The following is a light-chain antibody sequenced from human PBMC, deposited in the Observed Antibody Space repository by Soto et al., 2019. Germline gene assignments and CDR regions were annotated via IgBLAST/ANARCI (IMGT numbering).Light chain of an antibody. Sequence: EIVLTQSPGTLSLSPGERATLSCRASQSVSSNYLAWYQQKRGQAPRLLIYGASSRATGIPTRFSGSGSGPDFTLTISRLELEDFAVYYCQQYDTSPRTFGQGTKVEI. CDR3: QQYDTSPRT. CDR2: GAS. CDR1: QSVSSNY. J-gene: IGKJ1*01. V-gene: IGKV3-20*01.